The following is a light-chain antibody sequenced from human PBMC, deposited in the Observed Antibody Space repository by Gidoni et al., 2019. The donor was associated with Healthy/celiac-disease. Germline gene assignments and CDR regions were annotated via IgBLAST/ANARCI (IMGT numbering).Light chain of an antibody. CDR3: QQYNNWPPLT. CDR1: QSVSSN. CDR2: GAS. V-gene: IGKV3-15*01. Sequence: EIVMTQSPATLSVSPGERATLSCRASQSVSSNLAWYQQKPGQAPRLLIYGASTRATGIPARFSDSGSGTEFTLTISSLQSEDFAVYYCQQYNNWPPLTFGGXTKVEIK. J-gene: IGKJ4*01.